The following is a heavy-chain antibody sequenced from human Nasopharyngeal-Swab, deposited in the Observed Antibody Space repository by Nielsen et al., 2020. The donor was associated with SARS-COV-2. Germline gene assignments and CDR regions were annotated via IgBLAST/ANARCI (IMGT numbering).Heavy chain of an antibody. CDR1: GFTFSSYG. CDR3: ARDRTETLSLDY. V-gene: IGHV3-33*01. J-gene: IGHJ4*02. Sequence: GGSLRLSCAASGFTFSSYGMHWVRQAPGKGLEWVAVIWHDGSNKYYADSVKGRFTISRDNSKNTLYLQMNSLRAEDTAVYYCARDRTETLSLDYWGQGTLVTVSS. D-gene: IGHD4-17*01. CDR2: IWHDGSNK.